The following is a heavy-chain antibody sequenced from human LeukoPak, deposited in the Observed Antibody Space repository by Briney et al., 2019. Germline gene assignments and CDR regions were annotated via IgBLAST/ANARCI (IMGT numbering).Heavy chain of an antibody. J-gene: IGHJ3*02. CDR2: ISTYNGNT. CDR1: GYTFTSYG. D-gene: IGHD3-3*01. Sequence: ASVKVSCKASGYTFTSYGISWVRQAPGQGLEWTGWISTYNGNTNYAQNLQDRVTMTTDTSTSTAYMELRSLRSDDTAMYYCARCLLWENPAEDTFDIWGQGTMVTVSS. V-gene: IGHV1-18*01. CDR3: ARCLLWENPAEDTFDI.